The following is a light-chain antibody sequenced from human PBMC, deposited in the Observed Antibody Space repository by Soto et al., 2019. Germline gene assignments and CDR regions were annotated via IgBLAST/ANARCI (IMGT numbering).Light chain of an antibody. CDR1: SSNIGSNY. CDR3: AAWDDGLSGVI. CDR2: RNN. J-gene: IGLJ2*01. V-gene: IGLV1-47*01. Sequence: QLVLTQPPSASGTPGQRVSISCSGSSSNIGSNYVYWYQQLPGTAPKLLIYRNNQRPSGVPDRFSGSESGTSASLAISGLRSEDEADYYCAAWDDGLSGVIFGGGTKLTVL.